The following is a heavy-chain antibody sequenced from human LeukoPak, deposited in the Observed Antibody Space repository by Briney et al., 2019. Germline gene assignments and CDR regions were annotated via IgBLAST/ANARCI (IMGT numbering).Heavy chain of an antibody. CDR3: ARDGEVATISGEIHYYYYGMDV. J-gene: IGHJ6*02. Sequence: ASVKVSCKASGYTFTNYYIHWVRQAPGQGLEWMGVINPTGGSTSYAQKFQGRVTMTRDTSTSTVYMELSSLRSEETAVYYCARDGEVATISGEIHYYYYGMDVWGQGTTVTVSS. CDR2: INPTGGST. D-gene: IGHD5-24*01. V-gene: IGHV1-46*01. CDR1: GYTFTNYY.